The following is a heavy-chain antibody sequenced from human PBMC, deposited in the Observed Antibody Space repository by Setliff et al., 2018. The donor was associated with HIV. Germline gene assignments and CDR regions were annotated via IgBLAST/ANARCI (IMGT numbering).Heavy chain of an antibody. D-gene: IGHD6-25*01. J-gene: IGHJ4*02. CDR3: ARHARFSTGHRAFDY. Sequence: SETLSLTCTVSGGSISNYYWTWIRQPAGKGVEWIGRIESSRRTNYNPSLKSRVTMSVDTSKNQFSLRLSSVTAADTAVYYCARHARFSTGHRAFDYWGQGTLVTVSS. CDR2: IESSRRT. CDR1: GGSISNYY. V-gene: IGHV4-4*07.